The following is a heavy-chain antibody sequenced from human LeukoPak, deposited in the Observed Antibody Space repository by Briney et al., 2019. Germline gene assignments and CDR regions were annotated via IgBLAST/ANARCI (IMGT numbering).Heavy chain of an antibody. V-gene: IGHV4-34*01. CDR1: GGSFSGYY. J-gene: IGHJ4*02. D-gene: IGHD6-19*01. CDR2: INHSGST. CDR3: ARGQGIAVAEPPDY. Sequence: SSETLSLTRAVYGGSFSGYYWSWIRQPPGKGLEWIGEINHSGSTNYNPSLKSRVTISVDTSKNQFSLKLSSVTAADTAVYYCARGQGIAVAEPPDYWGQGTLVTVSS.